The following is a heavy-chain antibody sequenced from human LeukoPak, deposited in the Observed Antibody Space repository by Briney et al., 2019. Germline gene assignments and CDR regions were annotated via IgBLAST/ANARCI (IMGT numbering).Heavy chain of an antibody. Sequence: GGSLRLSCAASGFTFSSYAMSWVRQAPGKGLDWVSAISGSGGSTYYADSVKGRFTISRDNSKNTLYLQMNSLRAEDTAVYYCAKVRVATVTLDAFDIWGQGTMVTVSS. CDR1: GFTFSSYA. D-gene: IGHD4-17*01. J-gene: IGHJ3*02. V-gene: IGHV3-23*01. CDR2: ISGSGGST. CDR3: AKVRVATVTLDAFDI.